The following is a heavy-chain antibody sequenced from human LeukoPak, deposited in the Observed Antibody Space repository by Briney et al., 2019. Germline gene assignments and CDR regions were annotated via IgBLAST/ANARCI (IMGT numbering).Heavy chain of an antibody. CDR2: ISSNGGST. D-gene: IGHD1-26*01. J-gene: IGHJ4*02. CDR1: GFTFSSYA. V-gene: IGHV3-64D*06. Sequence: GGFLRLSCSASGFTFSSYAMHWVRQAPGKGLEYVSAISSNGGSTYYADSVKGRFTISRDNSKNTLYLQMSSLRAEDTAVYYCAAFSGSYYIQDYWGQGTLVTVSS. CDR3: AAFSGSYYIQDY.